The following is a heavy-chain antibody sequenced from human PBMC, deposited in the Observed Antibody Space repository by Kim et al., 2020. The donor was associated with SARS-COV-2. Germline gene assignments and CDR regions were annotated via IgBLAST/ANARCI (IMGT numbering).Heavy chain of an antibody. Sequence: SETLSLTCTVSGGSISSSSYYWGWIRQPPGKGLEWIGSIYYSGSTYYNPSLKSRVTISVDTSKDQFSLKLSSVTAADTAGYYCARHLYGGNPSWGQGTLVTASS. D-gene: IGHD2-15*01. V-gene: IGHV4-39*01. CDR3: ARHLYGGNPS. CDR1: GGSISSSSYY. J-gene: IGHJ4*02. CDR2: IYYSGST.